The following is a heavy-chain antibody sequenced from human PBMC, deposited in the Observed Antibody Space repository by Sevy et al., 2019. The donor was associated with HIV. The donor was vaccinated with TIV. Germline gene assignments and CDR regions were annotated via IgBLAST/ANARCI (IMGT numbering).Heavy chain of an antibody. CDR3: ATARGSYSFDS. Sequence: GGSLRLSCAASGFTFSDYYMSWIRQAPGKGLECVSYISSSGDAAYYGVSVKVRLTSSRDNAKNSLYLQMNSLRAEDTAVYYCATARGSYSFDSWGQGTLVTVSS. V-gene: IGHV3-11*04. D-gene: IGHD1-26*01. J-gene: IGHJ4*02. CDR1: GFTFSDYY. CDR2: ISSSGDAA.